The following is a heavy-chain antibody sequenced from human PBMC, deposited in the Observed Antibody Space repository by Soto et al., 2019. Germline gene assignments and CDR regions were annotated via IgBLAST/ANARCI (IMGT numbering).Heavy chain of an antibody. CDR3: VRVGVGIGNHFDS. CDR1: SGSISGFY. J-gene: IGHJ4*02. Sequence: SETLSLTCSVSSGSISGFYWTWIRQPPGKILEWIGYIHYSGRTDYNPSLTSRATMSVDTSKNQFSLNLKSITAADTAVYYCVRVGVGIGNHFDSWGRGTLVTVSS. V-gene: IGHV4-59*12. CDR2: IHYSGRT. D-gene: IGHD1-26*01.